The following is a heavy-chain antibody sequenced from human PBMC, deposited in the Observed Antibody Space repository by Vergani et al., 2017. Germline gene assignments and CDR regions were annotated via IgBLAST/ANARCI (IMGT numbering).Heavy chain of an antibody. D-gene: IGHD2-2*01. Sequence: EVQLVQSGAEVKKPGESLKISCKGSGYSFTSYWIGWVRQMPGKGLEWMGIIYPGDSDTRDSRSFQGQVTISADKSISTAYLQWSSLKASDTAMYYCARGIVVLPAGEALDAFDIWGQGTMVTVSS. J-gene: IGHJ3*02. CDR1: GYSFTSYW. CDR2: IYPGDSDT. CDR3: ARGIVVLPAGEALDAFDI. V-gene: IGHV5-51*01.